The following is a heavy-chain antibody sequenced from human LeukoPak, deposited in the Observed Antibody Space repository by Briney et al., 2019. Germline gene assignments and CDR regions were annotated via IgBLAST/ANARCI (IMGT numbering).Heavy chain of an antibody. CDR2: INSDGSGT. D-gene: IGHD5-12*01. Sequence: PGGSLRLSCAASGFTFSSYWMHWVRQAPGKGLAWVSRINSDGSGTTYADSVKGRFTISRDNAKNTLYLQMNSLRAEDTAVYYCARDPGGYPDYWGQGTLVTVSS. CDR1: GFTFSSYW. CDR3: ARDPGGYPDY. V-gene: IGHV3-74*01. J-gene: IGHJ4*02.